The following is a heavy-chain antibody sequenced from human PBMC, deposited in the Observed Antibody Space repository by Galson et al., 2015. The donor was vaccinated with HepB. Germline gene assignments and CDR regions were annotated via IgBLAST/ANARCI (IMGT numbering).Heavy chain of an antibody. J-gene: IGHJ4*02. V-gene: IGHV1-18*01. D-gene: IGHD3-10*01. CDR1: GYTFTSYG. Sequence: SVKVSCKASGYTFTSYGISWVRQAPGQGLEWMGWISAYNSNTNYAQKLQGRVTMTTDTSTSTAYMELRSLRSDDTAVYYCARDNGSGSYYYIDYWGQGTLVTVSS. CDR2: ISAYNSNT. CDR3: ARDNGSGSYYYIDY.